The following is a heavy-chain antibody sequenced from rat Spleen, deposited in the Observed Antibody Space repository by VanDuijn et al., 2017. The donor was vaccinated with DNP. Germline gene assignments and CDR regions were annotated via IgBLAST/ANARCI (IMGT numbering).Heavy chain of an antibody. D-gene: IGHD1-6*01. J-gene: IGHJ2*01. V-gene: IGHV5S10*01. CDR2: INLDGSRT. CDR1: GFTFSDYN. Sequence: EVQLVESGGGLVQPGRSLKLSCAASGFTFSDYNMAWVRQAPKKGLEWVATINLDGSRTYCRDSVKGRFTVSRDNGKNTLFLQMDSLRSEDTATYYCTRYYDSFDYWGQGVMVTVSS. CDR3: TRYYDSFDY.